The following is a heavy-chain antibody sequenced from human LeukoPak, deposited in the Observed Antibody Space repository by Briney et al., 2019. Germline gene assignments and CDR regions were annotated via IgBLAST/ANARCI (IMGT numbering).Heavy chain of an antibody. D-gene: IGHD3-10*01. CDR1: GYTFTDYY. J-gene: IGHJ6*02. V-gene: IGHV1-46*01. CDR2: INPSGGTT. Sequence: ASVTVSCKPSGYTFTDYYIHWVRQAPGQGLEWMGVINPSGGTTTYAQKLRGRVTVTKDTSTSTANMELSSLRSEDRAVYYCARERRAYYGSGTKAVCSIDVWGQGTTVTVSS. CDR3: ARERRAYYGSGTKAVCSIDV.